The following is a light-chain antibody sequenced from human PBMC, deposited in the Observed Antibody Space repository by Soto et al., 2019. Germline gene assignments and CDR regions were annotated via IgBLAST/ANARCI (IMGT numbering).Light chain of an antibody. CDR1: QSLLHSNGYNY. CDR3: MQAIQTPRT. Sequence: DIVMTQSPLSLPVTPGEPASISCRSSQSLLHSNGYNYLDWYLQKPGQSPQLLIYLGSNRASGVTDRFSGSGSGTDFTLKISSVEAEDVGVYYCMQAIQTPRTFGQGTKVEIK. V-gene: IGKV2-28*01. CDR2: LGS. J-gene: IGKJ1*01.